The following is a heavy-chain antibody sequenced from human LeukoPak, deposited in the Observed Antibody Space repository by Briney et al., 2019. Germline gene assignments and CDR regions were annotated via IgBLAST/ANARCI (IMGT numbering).Heavy chain of an antibody. Sequence: GGSLRLSCAASGFTFSSYSMSWVRQAPGKGLEWVSSISSSSSYIYYADSVKGRFTISRDNAKNSLYLQMNSLRAEDTAVYYCARDGGQQLVSFDYWGQGTLVTVSS. D-gene: IGHD6-13*01. J-gene: IGHJ4*02. CDR3: ARDGGQQLVSFDY. CDR1: GFTFSSYS. V-gene: IGHV3-21*01. CDR2: ISSSSSYI.